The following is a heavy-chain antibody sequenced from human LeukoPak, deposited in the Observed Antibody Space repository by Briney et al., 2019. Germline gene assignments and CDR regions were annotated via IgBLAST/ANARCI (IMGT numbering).Heavy chain of an antibody. V-gene: IGHV1-69*05. CDR3: ARSVVQDFAWGTYRKPVSYYFDY. D-gene: IGHD3-16*02. J-gene: IGHJ4*02. CDR2: IIPIVGTA. CDR1: GDTFSSYA. Sequence: GASVKVSCKASGDTFSSYAISWVRQAPGQGLEWMGGIIPIVGTANYAQKFQGRVTITTDESTSTAYVELSSLTSEDTAVYYCARSVVQDFAWGTYRKPVSYYFDYWGQGTLVTISS.